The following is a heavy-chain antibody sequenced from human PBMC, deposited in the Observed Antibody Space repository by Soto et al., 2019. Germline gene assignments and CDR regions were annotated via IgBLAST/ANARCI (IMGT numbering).Heavy chain of an antibody. CDR2: ISGSGGST. D-gene: IGHD3-10*01. CDR3: ALSPMVRGVIGY. CDR1: GLTCVSYA. Sequence: VGSHRHSSTASGLTCVSYAMSWVRQAPGKGLEWVSAISGSGGSTYYADSVKGRFTISRDNSKNTLYLQMNSLRAEDTAVYYCALSPMVRGVIGYWGQGTLLTVSS. J-gene: IGHJ4*02. V-gene: IGHV3-23*01.